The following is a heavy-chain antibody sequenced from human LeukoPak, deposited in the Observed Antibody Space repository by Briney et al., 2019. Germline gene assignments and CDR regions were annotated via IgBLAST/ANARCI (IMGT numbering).Heavy chain of an antibody. CDR1: GYTFSNYV. Sequence: ASVKVSCKASGYTFSNYVMNWVRQAPGQGLEWMGRINPNSGGTNYAQKFQGRVTMTRDTSISTAYMELSRLRSDDTAVYYCARVRSGYVIDYWGQGTLVTVSS. CDR3: ARVRSGYVIDY. V-gene: IGHV1-2*06. J-gene: IGHJ4*02. D-gene: IGHD3-22*01. CDR2: INPNSGGT.